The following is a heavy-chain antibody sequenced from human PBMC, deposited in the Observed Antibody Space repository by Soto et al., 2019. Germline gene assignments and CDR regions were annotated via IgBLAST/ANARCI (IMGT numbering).Heavy chain of an antibody. CDR3: ARGMDDAFDI. Sequence: QVQLVQSGAEVKKPGASVKVSCKASGYSFLSYDISWVRQAPGQGLEWMGWISTDNGNTNYVQKVQGRVTMTTDTSTRTAYMELRSLRSDDTAVYYCARGMDDAFDIWGQGTMVTVSS. V-gene: IGHV1-18*01. CDR1: GYSFLSYD. CDR2: ISTDNGNT. J-gene: IGHJ3*02.